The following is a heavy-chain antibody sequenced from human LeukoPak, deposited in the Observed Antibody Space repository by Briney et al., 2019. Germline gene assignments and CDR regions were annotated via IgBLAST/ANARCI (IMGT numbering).Heavy chain of an antibody. CDR1: GFSFSSYG. J-gene: IGHJ4*02. V-gene: IGHV3-30*02. Sequence: GGSLRVSCAASGFSFSSYGMHWVRQAPGKGLEWVAFIRYDGGNKYHADSVKGRFTISRDNSKNTLFLQMNSPRDDDTAVYYCAKERRGDYDSVYWGQGTLVIVSS. CDR2: IRYDGGNK. CDR3: AKERRGDYDSVY. D-gene: IGHD3-22*01.